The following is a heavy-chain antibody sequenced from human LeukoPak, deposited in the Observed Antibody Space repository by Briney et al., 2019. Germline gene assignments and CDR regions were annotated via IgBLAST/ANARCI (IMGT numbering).Heavy chain of an antibody. D-gene: IGHD3-3*01. CDR2: IYYSGST. V-gene: IGHV4-39*01. Sequence: PSETLSLTCTVPGGSISSSSYYWGWIRQPPGKGLEWIGSIYYSGSTYYNPSLKSRVTISVDTSKNQFSLKLNSVTAADTAVYYCARHFSNPWGQGPLVTVSS. CDR3: ARHFSNP. CDR1: GGSISSSSYY. J-gene: IGHJ5*02.